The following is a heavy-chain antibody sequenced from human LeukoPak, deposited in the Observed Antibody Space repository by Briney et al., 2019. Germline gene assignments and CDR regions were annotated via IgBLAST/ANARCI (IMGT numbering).Heavy chain of an antibody. J-gene: IGHJ4*02. CDR1: GYSISSGYY. CDR2: INHSGST. Sequence: SETLSLTCTVSGYSISSGYYWGWIRQPPGKGLEWIGEINHSGSTNNNTSLKSRVTISVDTSKNRFSLKLNSVTAADTAVYFCARGPPSIVVVPAANYFDYWGQGTLVTVSS. CDR3: ARGPPSIVVVPAANYFDY. V-gene: IGHV4-38-2*02. D-gene: IGHD2-2*01.